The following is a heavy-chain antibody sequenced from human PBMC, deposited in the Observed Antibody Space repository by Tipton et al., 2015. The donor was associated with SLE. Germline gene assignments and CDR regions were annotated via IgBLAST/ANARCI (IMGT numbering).Heavy chain of an antibody. V-gene: IGHV4-59*01. Sequence: TLSLTCTVSGGSISSYYWSWIRQPPGKGLEWIGYIYYTGNTNYNPSLKSRVTMSVDTSKSQFSLKLTFVSAADTAIYYCARTEQGTGSYYRLVFEIWGQGTLVTVSS. CDR3: ARTEQGTGSYYRLVFEI. CDR1: GGSISSYY. J-gene: IGHJ4*02. D-gene: IGHD3-10*01. CDR2: IYYTGNT.